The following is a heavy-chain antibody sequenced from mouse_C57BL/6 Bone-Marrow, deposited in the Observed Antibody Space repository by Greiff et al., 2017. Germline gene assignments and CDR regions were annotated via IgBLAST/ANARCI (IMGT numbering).Heavy chain of an antibody. CDR3: ARGYYGKLNVDY. Sequence: VQLQQSGAELVKPGASVKMSCKASGYTFTSYWITWVKQRPGQGLEWIGDIYPGSGSTNYNEKFKSKATLTVDTSSSTAYMQLSSLTSEDSAVYYCARGYYGKLNVDYWGQGTTLTVSA. V-gene: IGHV1-55*01. CDR2: IYPGSGST. D-gene: IGHD2-1*01. J-gene: IGHJ2*01. CDR1: GYTFTSYW.